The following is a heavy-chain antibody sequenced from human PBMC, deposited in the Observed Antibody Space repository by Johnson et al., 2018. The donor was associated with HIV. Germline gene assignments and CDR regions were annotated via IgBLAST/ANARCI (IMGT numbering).Heavy chain of an antibody. Sequence: VQLVESGGGLIQPGGPLRLSCAASGFTVSTNYMTWVRQAPGKGLEWVSLIYTGGSTYSADSVKGRFPISSDNSKNTLYLQMNSLRAEATAVYYCARDMASGAFDIWGQGTMVTVSS. CDR3: ARDMASGAFDI. D-gene: IGHD1-1*01. J-gene: IGHJ3*02. V-gene: IGHV3-53*01. CDR1: GFTVSTNY. CDR2: IYTGGST.